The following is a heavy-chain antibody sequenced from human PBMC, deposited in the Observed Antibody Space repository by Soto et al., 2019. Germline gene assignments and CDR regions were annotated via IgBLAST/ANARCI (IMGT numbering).Heavy chain of an antibody. CDR1: GYTFTNYG. J-gene: IGHJ4*02. D-gene: IGHD3-16*01. Sequence: QVQLVQSGPEVKKPGASVKVSCKASGYTFTNYGFNWVRQAPGQGLEWMGWISAYNGHTKYSQIFQARVIMTADTSTSTAYMEVRSLTSDDTAVYYCAREGDGTNPPGYWGQGTLFTVSS. CDR2: ISAYNGHT. V-gene: IGHV1-18*01. CDR3: AREGDGTNPPGY.